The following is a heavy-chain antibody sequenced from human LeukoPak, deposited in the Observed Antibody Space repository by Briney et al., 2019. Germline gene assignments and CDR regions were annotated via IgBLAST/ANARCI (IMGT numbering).Heavy chain of an antibody. Sequence: SETLSLTCAVSGYSISSGYYWGWIRQPPGKGLEWIGGIYHSGSTYYNPSLKSRVTISVDTSKNQFSLKLSSVTAADTAVYYCARHSGYSGSWVDSFDIWGQGTMVTVSS. D-gene: IGHD6-13*01. J-gene: IGHJ3*02. CDR2: IYHSGST. V-gene: IGHV4-38-2*01. CDR3: ARHSGYSGSWVDSFDI. CDR1: GYSISSGYY.